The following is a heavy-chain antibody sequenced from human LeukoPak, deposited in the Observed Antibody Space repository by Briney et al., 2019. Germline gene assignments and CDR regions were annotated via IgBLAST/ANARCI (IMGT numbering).Heavy chain of an antibody. Sequence: PGGSLRLSCAASGFTFSSYEMNWVRQAPGKGLEWVSYISSSGSTIYYADSVKGRFTISRDNAKNSLYLQMNSLRAEDTAVYYCAKAGARYSHSSGLYAFDVWGQGTMVTVSS. CDR1: GFTFSSYE. J-gene: IGHJ3*01. CDR2: ISSSGSTI. CDR3: AKAGARYSHSSGLYAFDV. V-gene: IGHV3-48*03. D-gene: IGHD3-22*01.